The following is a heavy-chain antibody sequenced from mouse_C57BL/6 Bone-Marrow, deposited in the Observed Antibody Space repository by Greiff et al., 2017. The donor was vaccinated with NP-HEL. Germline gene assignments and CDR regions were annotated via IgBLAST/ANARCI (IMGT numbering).Heavy chain of an antibody. V-gene: IGHV5-4*01. D-gene: IGHD2-3*01. CDR2: ISDGGSYT. CDR3: ARRGFYDGYYVGAMDY. Sequence: EVQGVESGGGLVKPGGSLKLSCAASGFTFSSYAMSWVRQTPEKRLEWVATISDGGSYTYYPDNVKGRFTISRDNAKNNLYLQMSHLKSEDTAMYYCARRGFYDGYYVGAMDYWGPGTSVTVSS. J-gene: IGHJ4*01. CDR1: GFTFSSYA.